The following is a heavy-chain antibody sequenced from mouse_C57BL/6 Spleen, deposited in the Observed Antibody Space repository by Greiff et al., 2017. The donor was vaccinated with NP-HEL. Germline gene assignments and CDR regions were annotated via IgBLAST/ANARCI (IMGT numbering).Heavy chain of an antibody. V-gene: IGHV1-52*01. CDR1: GYTFTSYW. CDR2: IDPSDSET. Sequence: QVQLQQPGAELVRPGSSVKLSCKASGYTFTSYWMHWVKQRPIQGLEWIGNIDPSDSETHYNQKFKDKATLTVDKSSSTAYIQLSSLTSEDSAVYYCARFDYDGRADYWGQGTTLTVAS. D-gene: IGHD2-4*01. CDR3: ARFDYDGRADY. J-gene: IGHJ2*01.